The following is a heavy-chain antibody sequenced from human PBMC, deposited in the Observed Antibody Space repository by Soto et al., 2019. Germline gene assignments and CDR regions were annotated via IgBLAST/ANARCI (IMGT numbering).Heavy chain of an antibody. V-gene: IGHV1-18*01. D-gene: IGHD3-9*01. J-gene: IGHJ6*02. Sequence: QVQLVQSGAEVKKPGASVMVSCKGSGYTFSNYGISWVRQAPGQGLEWMGWISPFNANTKYAQKVQDRVTMTTDTSTSTTYMELRSLRSDDTAVYYCVRDRITIFDRDDVDVWGQGTTVTVSS. CDR1: GYTFSNYG. CDR3: VRDRITIFDRDDVDV. CDR2: ISPFNANT.